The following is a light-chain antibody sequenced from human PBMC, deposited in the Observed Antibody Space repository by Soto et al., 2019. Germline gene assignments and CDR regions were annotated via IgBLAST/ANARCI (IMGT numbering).Light chain of an antibody. CDR1: QSVSSN. Sequence: EIVMTQSPATLSVSPGERATLSCRASQSVSSNLAWYQHKPGQAPRLVIYDASTRATGIPARFSGSGSGTEFTLTISSLQSEDFAVYYCQQYNKWPRTFGQGTKVEIK. V-gene: IGKV3-15*01. CDR2: DAS. J-gene: IGKJ1*01. CDR3: QQYNKWPRT.